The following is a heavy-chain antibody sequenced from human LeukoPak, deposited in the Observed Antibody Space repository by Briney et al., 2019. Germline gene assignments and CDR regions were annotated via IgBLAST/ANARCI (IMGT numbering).Heavy chain of an antibody. V-gene: IGHV1-69*05. CDR2: IIPIFGTA. J-gene: IGHJ6*03. D-gene: IGHD3-3*01. CDR1: GGTFISYG. Sequence: SVKVSCKASGGTFISYGISWVRQAPGQGLEWMGRIIPIFGTANYAQKFQGRGTITTDESTSTAYMELSSLRSEDTAVYYCASRNYDFWSAPRGYYYYYMDVWGKGTTVTVSS. CDR3: ASRNYDFWSAPRGYYYYYMDV.